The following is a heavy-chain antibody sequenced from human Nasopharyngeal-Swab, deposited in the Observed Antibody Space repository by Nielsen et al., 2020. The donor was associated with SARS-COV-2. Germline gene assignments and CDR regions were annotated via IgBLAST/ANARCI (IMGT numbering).Heavy chain of an antibody. CDR3: ARDGIVGATTGLDY. CDR2: IWYDGSNK. V-gene: IGHV3-33*01. CDR1: GFTFSSYG. Sequence: GESLKISCAASGFTFSSYGMHWVRQAPGKGLEWVAVIWYDGSNKYYADSVKGRFTISRDNSKNTLYLQMNSLRAEDTAVYYCARDGIVGATTGLDYWGQGTLVTDSS. J-gene: IGHJ4*02. D-gene: IGHD1-26*01.